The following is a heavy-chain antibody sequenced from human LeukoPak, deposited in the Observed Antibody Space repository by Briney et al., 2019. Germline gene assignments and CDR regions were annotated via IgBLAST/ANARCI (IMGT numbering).Heavy chain of an antibody. CDR3: AKSGGSSSPVDY. J-gene: IGHJ4*02. CDR1: GFTFSSYG. Sequence: PGGSLRLSSAASGFTFSSYGMHWVRQAPGKGLEWVAVISYDGSNKYYADSVKGRFTISRDNSKNTLYLQMNSLRAEDTAVYYCAKSGGSSSPVDYWGQGTLVTVSS. V-gene: IGHV3-30*18. D-gene: IGHD6-6*01. CDR2: ISYDGSNK.